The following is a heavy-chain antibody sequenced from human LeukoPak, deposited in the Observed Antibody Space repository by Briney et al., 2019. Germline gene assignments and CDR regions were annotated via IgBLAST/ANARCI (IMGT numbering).Heavy chain of an antibody. D-gene: IGHD4-23*01. J-gene: IGHJ4*02. CDR2: INHSGST. Sequence: PGGSLRLSCAASGFRFSDFTMTWVRQAPGKGPEWIGEINHSGSTNYNPSLKSRVTISVDTSKNQFSLKLSSVTAADTAVYYCARGGGLRWSRGPYYFDYWGQGTLVTVSS. V-gene: IGHV4-34*01. CDR3: ARGGGLRWSRGPYYFDY. CDR1: GFRFSDFT.